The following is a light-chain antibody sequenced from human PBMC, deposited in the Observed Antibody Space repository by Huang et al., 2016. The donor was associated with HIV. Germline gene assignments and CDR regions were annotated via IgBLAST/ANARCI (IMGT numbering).Light chain of an antibody. J-gene: IGKJ2*01. CDR2: AAS. CDR3: QQSYSTLRYT. Sequence: DIQMTQSPSSLSASVGDRVTITCRASQSISSYLNWYQQKPGKAPKLLIYAASSLQSGVPSMFSCSGSGTDFTLTISSLQPEDFATYYCQQSYSTLRYTFGQGTKLEIK. CDR1: QSISSY. V-gene: IGKV1-39*01.